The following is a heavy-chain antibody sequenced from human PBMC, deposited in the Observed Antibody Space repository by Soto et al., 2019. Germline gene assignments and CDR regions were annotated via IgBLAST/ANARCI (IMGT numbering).Heavy chain of an antibody. V-gene: IGHV1-69*08. CDR2: IIPILGIA. CDR3: ARDGTSGYSGYETGEYYFDY. D-gene: IGHD5-12*01. Sequence: QVQLVQSGAEVKKPGSSVKVSCKAPGGTFSSYTISWVRQAPGQGLEWMGRIIPILGIANYAQKFQGRVTITADKSTSTAYMELSSLRSEDTAVYYCARDGTSGYSGYETGEYYFDYWGQGTLVTVSS. J-gene: IGHJ4*02. CDR1: GGTFSSYT.